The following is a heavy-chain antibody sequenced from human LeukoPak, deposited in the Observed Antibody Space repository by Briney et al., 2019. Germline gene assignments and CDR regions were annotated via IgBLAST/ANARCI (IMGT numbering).Heavy chain of an antibody. CDR3: ARLDDYDSAG. D-gene: IGHD3-22*01. CDR1: GGSFSGYY. CDR2: INHSGST. Sequence: SETLSLTCAVYGGSFSGYYWSWIRQPPGKGLEWIGEINHSGSTNYNPSLKSRVTISVDTSKNQFSLKLSSVTAADTAVYYCARLDDYDSAGWGQGTLVTVSS. V-gene: IGHV4-34*01. J-gene: IGHJ4*02.